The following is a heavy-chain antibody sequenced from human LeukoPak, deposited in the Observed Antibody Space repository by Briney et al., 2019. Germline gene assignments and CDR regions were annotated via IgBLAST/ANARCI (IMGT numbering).Heavy chain of an antibody. CDR2: ISGSGGST. CDR1: GFTFSSYA. V-gene: IGHV3-23*01. CDR3: ARDSGSQYYFDY. Sequence: GGSLRLSCAASGFTFSSYAMSWVRQAPGKGLEWVSAISGSGGSTYYADSVKGRFTISRDNSKNTLYLQMNGLRAEDTAVYYCARDSGSQYYFDYWGQGTLVTVSS. D-gene: IGHD1-26*01. J-gene: IGHJ4*02.